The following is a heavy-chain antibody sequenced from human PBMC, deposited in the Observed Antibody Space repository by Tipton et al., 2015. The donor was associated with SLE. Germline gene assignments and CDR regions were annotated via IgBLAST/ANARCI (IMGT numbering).Heavy chain of an antibody. CDR1: GFSLSDYE. J-gene: IGHJ3*02. CDR3: VREALRTGADAFDI. V-gene: IGHV3-13*01. CDR2: VGRAGDT. Sequence: GSLRLSCVASGFSLSDYEMHWVRQDLGKGLEWVSAVGRAGDTYYAGSVKGRFTISRENVKNSFYLEMNSLRVGDTAVYYCVREALRTGADAFDIWGQGTLVTVSS. D-gene: IGHD3-16*01.